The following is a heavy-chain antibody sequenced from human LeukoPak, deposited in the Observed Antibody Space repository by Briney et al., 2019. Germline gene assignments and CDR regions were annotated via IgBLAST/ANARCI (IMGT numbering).Heavy chain of an antibody. Sequence: PSETLSLTCTVSRGSVSTGDYYWTWIRQPPGKGLEWIGYISYSGSTNYNPSLKSRLTISIDTSKNQISLKLSSVTAADTAVYYCARTSPLDWGDYYGMDVWGQGTTVTVSS. V-gene: IGHV4-61*08. D-gene: IGHD2-21*01. CDR2: ISYSGST. CDR3: ARTSPLDWGDYYGMDV. CDR1: RGSVSTGDYY. J-gene: IGHJ6*02.